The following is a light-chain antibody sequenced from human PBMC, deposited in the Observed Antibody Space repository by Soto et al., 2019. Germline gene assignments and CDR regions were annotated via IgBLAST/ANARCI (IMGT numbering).Light chain of an antibody. CDR1: QGISNY. J-gene: IGKJ1*01. Sequence: DIQMTQSPSSLSASVGDRVTITCRASQGISNYLAWYQQKPGKVPKLLIYAASTLQSGVPSRFSGSGSGTDFTLTISCLQPEYFATDYCHKYNSAPWTFGQGNKVEIK. CDR3: HKYNSAPWT. V-gene: IGKV1-27*01. CDR2: AAS.